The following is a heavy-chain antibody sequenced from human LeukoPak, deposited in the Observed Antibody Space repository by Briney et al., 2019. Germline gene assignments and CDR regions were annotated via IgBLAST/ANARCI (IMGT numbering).Heavy chain of an antibody. J-gene: IGHJ1*01. Sequence: GGSLRLSCAASGFTFSNYWMSWVRQAPGKGLEWVANINQDGSEKKYVDSVKGRFTVSRDNAKNSLYLQMNSLRAEDTAVYYCARARSSLSCQNCGYFQHWGQGTLVTVSS. V-gene: IGHV3-7*01. CDR2: INQDGSEK. D-gene: IGHD2-2*01. CDR1: GFTFSNYW. CDR3: ARARSSLSCQNCGYFQH.